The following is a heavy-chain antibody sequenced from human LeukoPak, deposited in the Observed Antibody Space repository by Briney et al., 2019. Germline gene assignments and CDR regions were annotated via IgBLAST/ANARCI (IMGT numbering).Heavy chain of an antibody. V-gene: IGHV3-7*01. CDR3: ACSRTFDY. CDR1: GFTVSSNY. J-gene: IGHJ4*02. Sequence: PGGSLRLSCAASGFTVSSNYMSWVRQAPGKGLEWVANIKQDGSEKYYVDSVKGRFTISRDNAKNSLYLQMNSLRAEDTAVYYCACSRTFDYWGQGTLVTVSS. D-gene: IGHD6-13*01. CDR2: IKQDGSEK.